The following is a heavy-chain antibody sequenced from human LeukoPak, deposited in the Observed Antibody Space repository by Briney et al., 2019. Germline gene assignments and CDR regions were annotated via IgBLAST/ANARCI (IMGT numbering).Heavy chain of an antibody. D-gene: IGHD3-10*01. CDR2: INHSGST. Sequence: PSETLSLTCAVYGGSFSGYYWSWIRQPPGKGLGWIGEINHSGSTNYNPSLKSRVTISVDTSKNQFSLKLSSVTAADTAVYYCARSYYYGSGSYPGWGQGTLVTVSS. V-gene: IGHV4-34*01. CDR3: ARSYYYGSGSYPG. J-gene: IGHJ4*02. CDR1: GGSFSGYY.